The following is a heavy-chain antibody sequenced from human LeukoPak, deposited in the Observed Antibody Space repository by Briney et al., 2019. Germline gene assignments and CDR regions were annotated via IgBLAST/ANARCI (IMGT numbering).Heavy chain of an antibody. V-gene: IGHV3-48*02. CDR2: INHNAEMI. CDR3: ARDSDWAFDY. D-gene: IGHD6-19*01. CDR1: GFPFSSYV. Sequence: GGSLRLSCAASGFPFSSYVMSWVRQAPGKGLEWVSYINHNAEMIYYPDFAKGRFTISRDNDKNSLYLQMNSLRDEDTAVYYCARDSDWAFDYWGQGTRVTVSS. J-gene: IGHJ4*02.